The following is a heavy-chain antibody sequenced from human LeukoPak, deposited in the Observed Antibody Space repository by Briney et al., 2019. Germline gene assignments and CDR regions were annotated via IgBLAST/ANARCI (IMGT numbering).Heavy chain of an antibody. Sequence: PGGSLRLSCAASGFTFSSYSMNWVRQAPGKGLEWVSSISSSSSYIYYADSVKGRFTISRDNAKNSLYLQMNSLRAEDTAVYYCARAESPIAVAGLTYDYWGQGTLVTVSS. D-gene: IGHD6-19*01. CDR3: ARAESPIAVAGLTYDY. J-gene: IGHJ4*02. CDR2: ISSSSSYI. CDR1: GFTFSSYS. V-gene: IGHV3-21*01.